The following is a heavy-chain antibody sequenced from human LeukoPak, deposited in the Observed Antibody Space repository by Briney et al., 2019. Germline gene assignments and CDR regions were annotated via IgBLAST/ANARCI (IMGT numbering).Heavy chain of an antibody. CDR3: ATDPITMVRGVNFDY. D-gene: IGHD3-10*01. Sequence: ASVKVSCKVSGYTLTELSMNWVRQATGKGLEWRGGFDPEDGETIYAQKFQDRVTMTEDTSTDTAYMELSSLRSEDTAVYCGATDPITMVRGVNFDYWGQGTMVTVSS. V-gene: IGHV1-24*01. CDR2: FDPEDGET. CDR1: GYTLTELS. J-gene: IGHJ4*02.